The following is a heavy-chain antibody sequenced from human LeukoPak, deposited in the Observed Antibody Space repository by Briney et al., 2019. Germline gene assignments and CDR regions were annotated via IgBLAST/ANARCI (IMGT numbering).Heavy chain of an antibody. D-gene: IGHD1-26*01. V-gene: IGHV1-46*01. CDR3: ARELELAYYFDY. CDR1: GYTFTSNY. Sequence: ASVKVSCKAFGYTFTSNYMHWVRQAPGQGPEWMGVISPSGGSTTYAQKFQGRVTLTRDMSTSTDYLELSSLRSEDTAVYYCARELELAYYFDYWGQGTLVTVSS. CDR2: ISPSGGST. J-gene: IGHJ4*02.